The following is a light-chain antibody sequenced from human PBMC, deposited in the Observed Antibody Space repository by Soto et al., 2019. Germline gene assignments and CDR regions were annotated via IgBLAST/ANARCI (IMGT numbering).Light chain of an antibody. CDR3: LQYSTWPPLYT. Sequence: EIVMTQSPATLSLSLGERVTLSCRASQSVSSYLAWYQQKPAQAPRLLISDASTRATDIPDRFSGSGSGTDFTLTISSLQSTDLAVYYCLQYSTWPPLYTFGQGTKLEIK. J-gene: IGKJ2*01. CDR2: DAS. CDR1: QSVSSY. V-gene: IGKV3-15*01.